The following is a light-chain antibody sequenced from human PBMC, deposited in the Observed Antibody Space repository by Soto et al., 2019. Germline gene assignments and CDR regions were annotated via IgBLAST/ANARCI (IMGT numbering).Light chain of an antibody. V-gene: IGKV1-5*03. J-gene: IGKJ1*01. Sequence: DIQMTQSPSTVSASVGDRVTITCRASQSISSWLAGYQQKPGKAPKLLIYKASSLESGVPSRFSGSGSGTEFTLTISSLQPDDLATYYCQQYNSFPTFGQGTKVEIK. CDR2: KAS. CDR3: QQYNSFPT. CDR1: QSISSW.